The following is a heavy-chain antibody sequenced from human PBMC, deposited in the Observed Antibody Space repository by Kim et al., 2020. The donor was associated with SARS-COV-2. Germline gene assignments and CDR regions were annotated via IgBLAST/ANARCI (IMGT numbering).Heavy chain of an antibody. Sequence: ASVKVSCKASGYTFTSYGISWVRQAPGQGLEWMGWISAYNGNTNYAQKLQGRVTMTTDTSTSTAYMELRSLRSDDTAVYYCARELYSGSYLIGIYYYYGMDVWGQGTTVTVSS. CDR1: GYTFTSYG. CDR2: ISAYNGNT. J-gene: IGHJ6*02. D-gene: IGHD1-26*01. V-gene: IGHV1-18*01. CDR3: ARELYSGSYLIGIYYYYGMDV.